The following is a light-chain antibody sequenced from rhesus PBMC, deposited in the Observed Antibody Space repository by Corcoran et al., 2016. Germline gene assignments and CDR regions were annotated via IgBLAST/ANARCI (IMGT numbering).Light chain of an antibody. J-gene: IGKJ2*01. V-gene: IGKV1-25*01. CDR2: KAS. Sequence: DIQMTQSPSSLSASVGDRVTITCRASQGISSYLAWYQQKPGKVPKFLIYKASTLQSGVPSRFSGSVSGTDFTLTISSLQPEDFATYYCQQRNSYPYSFGQGTKVEIK. CDR3: QQRNSYPYS. CDR1: QGISSY.